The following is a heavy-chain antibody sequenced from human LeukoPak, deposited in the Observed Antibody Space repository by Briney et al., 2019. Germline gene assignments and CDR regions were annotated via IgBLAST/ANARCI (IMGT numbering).Heavy chain of an antibody. D-gene: IGHD3-22*01. J-gene: IGHJ4*02. CDR1: GGSISSSSYY. V-gene: IGHV4-39*07. CDR2: IYYSGST. Sequence: SETLSLTCTVSGGSISSSSYYWGWIRRPPGKGLEWIGSIYYSGSTYYNPSLKSRVTISVDTSKNQFSLKLSSVTAADTAVYYCARVHYYDSSSPIDYWGQGTLVTVSS. CDR3: ARVHYYDSSSPIDY.